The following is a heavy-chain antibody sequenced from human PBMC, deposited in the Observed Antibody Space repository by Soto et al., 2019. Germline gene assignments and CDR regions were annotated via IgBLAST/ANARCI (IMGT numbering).Heavy chain of an antibody. CDR2: IDPTDSYT. J-gene: IGHJ6*02. Sequence: HWASLKISCKGSGCRFTSYWHSWMRHMPGKALEWIGRIDPTDSYTNYSPSLQGHVTISADKSISTAYLQWISLKASDTAMYYCARFFSCTRLVQYVLVVSAQRTTVTVSS. CDR3: ARFFSCTRLVQYVLVV. D-gene: IGHD6-6*01. CDR1: GCRFTSYW. V-gene: IGHV5-10-1*01.